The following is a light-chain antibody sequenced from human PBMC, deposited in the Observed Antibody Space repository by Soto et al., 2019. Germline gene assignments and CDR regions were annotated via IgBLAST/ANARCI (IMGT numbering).Light chain of an antibody. CDR3: QQYDDLPIT. V-gene: IGKV1-33*01. Sequence: DIDMTHPPSSLSASVVETVTITCQASQDISHYLNWYQQKPGKALKLLIYDASNLHPGVPSRFRGSGSGTEFSFNITSLQPEDVATYYCQQYDDLPITFGQGTRLEI. CDR2: DAS. CDR1: QDISHY. J-gene: IGKJ5*01.